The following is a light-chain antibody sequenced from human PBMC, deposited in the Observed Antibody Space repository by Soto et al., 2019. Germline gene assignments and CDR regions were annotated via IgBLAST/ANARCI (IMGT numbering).Light chain of an antibody. J-gene: IGKJ1*01. CDR3: QQYHSYPPS. V-gene: IGKV1-16*01. CDR2: CAS. Sequence: IQMTQSPTSLSASVGDRVTITCRASQGISNFLAWFQQKPGKAPKSLIYCASTLQSEVPSRFNGSESDTDFTLTIPSLKTEDFATYSCQQYHSYPPSFGQGTKVEIK. CDR1: QGISNF.